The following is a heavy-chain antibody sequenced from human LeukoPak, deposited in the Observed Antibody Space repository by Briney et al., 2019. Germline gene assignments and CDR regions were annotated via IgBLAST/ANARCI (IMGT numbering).Heavy chain of an antibody. J-gene: IGHJ3*02. CDR3: ARHGVSSYYYDSTAFDI. V-gene: IGHV4-34*01. Sequence: SETLSLTCAVYGGSFSGYYWSWIRQPPGKGLEWIGEINHSGSTNYNPSLKSRVTISVDTSKNQFSLKLSSVTAADTAVYYCARHGVSSYYYDSTAFDIWGQGTMLTVSS. CDR2: INHSGST. D-gene: IGHD3-22*01. CDR1: GGSFSGYY.